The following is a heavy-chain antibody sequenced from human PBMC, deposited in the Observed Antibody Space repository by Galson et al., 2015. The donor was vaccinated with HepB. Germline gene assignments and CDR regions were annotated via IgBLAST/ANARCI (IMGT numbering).Heavy chain of an antibody. V-gene: IGHV1-18*04. CDR2: FSAHSGDT. CDR3: ARDRDYRLDY. Sequence: SVKVSCKASGYTFTTNGISWVRQAPGQGLEWMGWFSAHSGDTKYAQKIQGRVTMTRDTSTRTVYVELRSLRSDDTAAYYCARDRDYRLDYWGQGTLVTVSS. J-gene: IGHJ4*02. D-gene: IGHD4/OR15-4a*01. CDR1: GYTFTTNG.